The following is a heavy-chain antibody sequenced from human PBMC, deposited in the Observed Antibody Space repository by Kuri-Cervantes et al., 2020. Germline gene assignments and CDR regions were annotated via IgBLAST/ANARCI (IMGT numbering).Heavy chain of an antibody. V-gene: IGHV3-11*01. D-gene: IGHD3-10*01. CDR3: ARDVPLSGSGSYEDYYGMDV. Sequence: SSAASGITSSDYYMSWIHQAPGKGLEWVSYISSSGSTIYYADSVKGRFTISRDNAKNSLYLQMDSLRAEDTAVYYCARDVPLSGSGSYEDYYGMDVWGQGTTVTVSS. J-gene: IGHJ6*02. CDR1: GITSSDYY. CDR2: ISSSGSTI.